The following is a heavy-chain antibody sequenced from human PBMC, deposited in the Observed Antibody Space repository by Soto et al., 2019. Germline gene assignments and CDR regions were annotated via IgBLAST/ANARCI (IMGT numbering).Heavy chain of an antibody. CDR3: AKEADISGYYPDY. J-gene: IGHJ4*02. Sequence: PGGSLRLSCAASGFSFSSYAMSWVRQAPGKGLEWVSVISGSGGSTHYADSVKGRSTISRDNSKNTLHLQVNSLRGEDTAVYYCAKEADISGYYPDYRGQGTQVTVSS. CDR1: GFSFSSYA. D-gene: IGHD3-22*01. CDR2: ISGSGGST. V-gene: IGHV3-23*01.